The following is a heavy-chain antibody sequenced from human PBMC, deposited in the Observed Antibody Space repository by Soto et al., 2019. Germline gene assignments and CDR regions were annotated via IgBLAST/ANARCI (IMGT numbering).Heavy chain of an antibody. V-gene: IGHV5-51*01. Sequence: GASLKISCQGSGYSFTSYWIGWVRQMPGKGLEWMGIISPGDSDTRYSPSFQGQVTISADKSISTAYLQWSSLKASDTALYYCARPYCSSTSCFHAFDIWGQGTMVTVSS. D-gene: IGHD2-2*01. CDR3: ARPYCSSTSCFHAFDI. CDR1: GYSFTSYW. CDR2: ISPGDSDT. J-gene: IGHJ3*02.